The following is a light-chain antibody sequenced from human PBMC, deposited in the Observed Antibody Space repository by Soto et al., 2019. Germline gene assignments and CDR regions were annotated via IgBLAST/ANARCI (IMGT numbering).Light chain of an antibody. CDR1: QSLLDSDDENTY. CDR3: MQRVYYPSVYT. J-gene: IGKJ2*01. CDR2: TLT. V-gene: IGKV2-40*01. Sequence: DLVMTPTPLSLPVTPGEPASISCTSSQSLLDSDDENTYLDWYLQKPGQSPQLLIYTLTYRSSGVTDRSNGSRSRNDFTLKVSRVEAEYVGVYYCMQRVYYPSVYTFGQGTKLDIK.